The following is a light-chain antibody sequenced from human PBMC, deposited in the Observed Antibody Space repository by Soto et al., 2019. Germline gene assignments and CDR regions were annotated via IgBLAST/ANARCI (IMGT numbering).Light chain of an antibody. Sequence: DIVMTQSPDSLAVSLGERATINCKSSQSVLYSSSNKDYLAWYQQKPGQPPKMVIYWASTLESGVPDRVSGSGSVTDFTRTISSLQAEDVAVYYCQQYSSTPFTFGHGTKVDIQ. V-gene: IGKV4-1*01. CDR1: QSVLYSSSNKDY. J-gene: IGKJ3*01. CDR2: WAS. CDR3: QQYSSTPFT.